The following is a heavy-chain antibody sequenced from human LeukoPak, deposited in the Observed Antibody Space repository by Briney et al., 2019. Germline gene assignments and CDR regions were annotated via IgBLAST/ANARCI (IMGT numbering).Heavy chain of an antibody. D-gene: IGHD5-24*01. Sequence: GASVKVSCKASGYTFSNYGISWMRQAPGQGLEWMGWISSYNGNTNNAQKLQGRVTMTTDTSASTAYMELRSLRSDDTAVYFCARDWGGGGYTLHAFDIWGQGTLLTVSS. CDR2: ISSYNGNT. V-gene: IGHV1-18*01. CDR3: ARDWGGGGYTLHAFDI. CDR1: GYTFSNYG. J-gene: IGHJ3*02.